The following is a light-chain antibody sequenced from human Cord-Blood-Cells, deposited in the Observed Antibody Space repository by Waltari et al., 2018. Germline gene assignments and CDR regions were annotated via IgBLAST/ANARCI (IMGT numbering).Light chain of an antibody. J-gene: IGLJ2*01. CDR1: SSDVGSYNL. Sequence: QSALTQPASVSGSPGQSITISCTGTSSDVGSYNLVSWYQQHPGKAPKLMIYEGSKRPSGVSNRFSGSKSGNTASLTISGRQAEDEADYYCGSYAGSSNVVFGGGTKLTVL. V-gene: IGLV2-23*01. CDR2: EGS. CDR3: GSYAGSSNVV.